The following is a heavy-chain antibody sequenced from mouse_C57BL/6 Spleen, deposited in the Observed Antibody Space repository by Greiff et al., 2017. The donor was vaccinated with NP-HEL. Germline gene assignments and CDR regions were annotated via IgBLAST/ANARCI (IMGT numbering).Heavy chain of an antibody. CDR1: GYTFTSYW. D-gene: IGHD1-1*01. V-gene: IGHV1-64*01. Sequence: QVQLQQPGAELVKPGASVKLSCKASGYTFTSYWMHWVKQRPGQGLEWIGMIHPNSGSTNYNEKFKSKATLTVDKSSSTAYMQLSSLTSEDSAVYYCVITTVVDRTGWYFDVWGTGTTVTVSS. CDR3: VITTVVDRTGWYFDV. CDR2: IHPNSGST. J-gene: IGHJ1*03.